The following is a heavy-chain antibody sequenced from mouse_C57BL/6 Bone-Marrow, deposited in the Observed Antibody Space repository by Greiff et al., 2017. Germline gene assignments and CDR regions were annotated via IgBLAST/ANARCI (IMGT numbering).Heavy chain of an antibody. CDR1: GFNFSDYG. CDR3: ARGGFDY. V-gene: IGHV5-17*01. CDR2: SSSGSSTI. Sequence: EVKLVESGGGLVKPGGSLKLSCAASGFNFSDYGMHWVRQAPEKGLEWVAYSSSGSSTIYYADTVKGRFTISRDNAKNTLFLQMTSLRSEDTAMYYCARGGFDYWGQGTTLTVSS. J-gene: IGHJ2*01.